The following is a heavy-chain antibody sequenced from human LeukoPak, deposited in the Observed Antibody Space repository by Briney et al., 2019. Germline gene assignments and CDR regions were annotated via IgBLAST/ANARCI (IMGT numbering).Heavy chain of an antibody. CDR1: GYTFTGDY. CDR2: INPNSGGT. D-gene: IGHD3-3*01. Sequence: ASVNVSCRASGYTFTGDYMHWVRQAAGQGLEWMGWINPNSGGTNYAQKFQGGVTMTRDTSISTAYMELSRLRSDDTAVYYCARAPIFGVVTVDYWGQGTLVTVSS. V-gene: IGHV1-2*02. CDR3: ARAPIFGVVTVDY. J-gene: IGHJ4*02.